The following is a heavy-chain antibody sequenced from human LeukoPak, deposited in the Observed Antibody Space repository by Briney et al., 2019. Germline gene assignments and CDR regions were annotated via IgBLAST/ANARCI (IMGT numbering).Heavy chain of an antibody. J-gene: IGHJ4*02. CDR1: GFTFSSYA. CDR2: ISYDGSNK. D-gene: IGHD3-3*01. Sequence: PGGSLRLSCAASGFTFSSYAMHWVRQAPGKGLEWVAVISYDGSNKYYADSVKGRFTISRDNSKNTLYLQMNSLRAEDTAVYYRAREGRFLVSWGQGTLVTVSS. CDR3: AREGRFLVS. V-gene: IGHV3-30-3*01.